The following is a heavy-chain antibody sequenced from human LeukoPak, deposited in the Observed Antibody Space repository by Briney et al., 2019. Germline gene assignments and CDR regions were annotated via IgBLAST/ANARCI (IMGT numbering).Heavy chain of an antibody. V-gene: IGHV1-18*01. CDR3: ARMMTPRLYYDSSGYYYGAFDI. CDR1: GYTFTNYG. CDR2: FSAYNGHT. J-gene: IGHJ3*02. D-gene: IGHD3-22*01. Sequence: ASVKVSCKASGYTFTNYGISWVRQAPGQGLEWMGWFSAYNGHTNYAQKLQGRVTMTRDTSTTTAYMELRSLRSDDRAVYYCARMMTPRLYYDSSGYYYGAFDIWGQGTMVTVSS.